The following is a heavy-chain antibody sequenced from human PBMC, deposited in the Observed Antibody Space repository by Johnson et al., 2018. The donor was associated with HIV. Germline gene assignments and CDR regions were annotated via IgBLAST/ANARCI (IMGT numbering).Heavy chain of an antibody. Sequence: QMQLVESGGGVVQPGGSLRLSCAASGFTFSSYGMHWVRQAPGKGLEWVAFIRYDGSEKYFVDSVKGRFTISRDNAKNSLYLQMNTLRAEDTAVYYCARLIAVVIDAFDIWGQGTMVTVSS. D-gene: IGHD3-22*01. J-gene: IGHJ3*02. CDR2: IRYDGSEK. CDR1: GFTFSSYG. CDR3: ARLIAVVIDAFDI. V-gene: IGHV3-30*02.